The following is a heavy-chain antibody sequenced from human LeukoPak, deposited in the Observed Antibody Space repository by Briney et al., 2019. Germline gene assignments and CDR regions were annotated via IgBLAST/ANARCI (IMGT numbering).Heavy chain of an antibody. CDR1: GFTFSSYA. D-gene: IGHD3-3*01. CDR3: AKDRQFLEWLLSYFDY. CDR2: ISGSGGTT. Sequence: GGSLRLSCAASGFTFSSYAMSWGRQAPGKGLEWVSVISGSGGTTYYADSVKGRFTISRDNSKDTLYLQMNSLRAEDTAVYYCAKDRQFLEWLLSYFDYWGQGTLVTVSS. V-gene: IGHV3-23*01. J-gene: IGHJ4*02.